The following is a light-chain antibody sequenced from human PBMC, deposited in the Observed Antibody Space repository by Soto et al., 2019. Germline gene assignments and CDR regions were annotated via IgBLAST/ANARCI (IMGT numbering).Light chain of an antibody. Sequence: DIQMTQSPSTLSASVGDRVTITCRASQSISYWLAWYQQKPGKAPKLRIYDASTFQSGVPSRFSGSGSGTEFTLTISSLQPADFATYYCQEYKSATFGQGTKLEIE. V-gene: IGKV1-5*01. J-gene: IGKJ2*01. CDR1: QSISYW. CDR2: DAS. CDR3: QEYKSAT.